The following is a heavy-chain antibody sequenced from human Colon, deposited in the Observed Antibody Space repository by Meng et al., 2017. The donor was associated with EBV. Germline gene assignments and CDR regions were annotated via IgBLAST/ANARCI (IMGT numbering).Heavy chain of an antibody. CDR1: GGSVSSGGYY. J-gene: IGHJ4*02. V-gene: IGHV4-31*03. CDR2: IYYSGST. D-gene: IGHD6-19*01. Sequence: QVQMQESGTGLVKPSQPLSLPCTVSGGSVSSGGYYWTWIRQHPGKGLEWFGHIYYSGSTFYNPSLKRRVIISIDTSKNQFSLNLRSVTAADTAVYYCARVSSGWDYFDYWGQGTLVTVSS. CDR3: ARVSSGWDYFDY.